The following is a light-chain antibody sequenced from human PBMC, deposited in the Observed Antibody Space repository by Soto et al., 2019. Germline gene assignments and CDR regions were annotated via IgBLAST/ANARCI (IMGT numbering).Light chain of an antibody. CDR1: QSVSSN. CDR3: QQYNNWPWT. J-gene: IGKJ1*01. CDR2: GAS. V-gene: IGKV3D-15*01. Sequence: EIVMTQSPATLSLSPGERATFSCRTSQSVSSNLAWYQQKPGQAPRLLIYGASTRATGIPARFSGSGSGTEFALTISSLQSEDFAVYYCQQYNNWPWTFGQGTKVDIK.